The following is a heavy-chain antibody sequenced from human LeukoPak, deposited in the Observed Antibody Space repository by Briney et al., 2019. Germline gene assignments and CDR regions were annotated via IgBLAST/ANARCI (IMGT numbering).Heavy chain of an antibody. J-gene: IGHJ3*02. CDR1: GGTFSSYA. D-gene: IGHD2-15*01. Sequence: GASVKVSCKASGGTFSSYAISWVRQAPGQGLEWMGGIIPIFGTANYAQKFQGRVTITADESTSTAYMELSSLRSEDTAVYYCARDEYCSGGSCYLDAFDIWGQGTMVTVSS. CDR3: ARDEYCSGGSCYLDAFDI. V-gene: IGHV1-69*13. CDR2: IIPIFGTA.